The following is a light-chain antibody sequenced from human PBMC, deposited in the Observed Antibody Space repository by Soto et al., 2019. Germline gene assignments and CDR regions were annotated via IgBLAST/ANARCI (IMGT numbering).Light chain of an antibody. CDR3: QQRGNWPLT. Sequence: EIVFTQSPATLALSPGERATLSCRASQSVSSHLAWYQQKPGQAPRLLLYDASYRAAGIPARFSGSGSGTDFTLTISSLEPEDFAVYYCQQRGNWPLTFGGGTKVDI. V-gene: IGKV3-11*01. CDR2: DAS. CDR1: QSVSSH. J-gene: IGKJ4*01.